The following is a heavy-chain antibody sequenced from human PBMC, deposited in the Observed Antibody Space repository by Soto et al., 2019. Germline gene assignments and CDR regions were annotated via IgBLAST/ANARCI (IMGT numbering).Heavy chain of an antibody. CDR2: FDPEDGET. D-gene: IGHD3-3*01. V-gene: IGHV1-24*01. CDR1: GYTLTELS. Sequence: QVQLVQSGAEVKKPGASVKVSCKVSGYTLTELSMHWVRQAPGKGLEWMGGFDPEDGETIYAQKFQGRVTMTEDTSTETVYMELSSLRSEDTAVYYCATTVVRFLEWPAGGNYYYNGMDVWGQGTTVTVSS. CDR3: ATTVVRFLEWPAGGNYYYNGMDV. J-gene: IGHJ6*02.